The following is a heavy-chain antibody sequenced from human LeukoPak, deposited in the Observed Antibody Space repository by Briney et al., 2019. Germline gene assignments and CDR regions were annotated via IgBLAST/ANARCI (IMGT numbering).Heavy chain of an antibody. CDR1: GYTSTGYY. CDR3: ASTRSENFFFDY. CDR2: INPNSGGT. V-gene: IGHV1-2*02. Sequence: ASVKVSCKASGYTSTGYYMHWVRQAPGQGLEWMGWINPNSGGTNYAQKFQGRVTMTRDTSISTAYMELSRLRSDDTAVYYCASTRSENFFFDYWGQGTLVTVSS. J-gene: IGHJ4*02. D-gene: IGHD2-2*01.